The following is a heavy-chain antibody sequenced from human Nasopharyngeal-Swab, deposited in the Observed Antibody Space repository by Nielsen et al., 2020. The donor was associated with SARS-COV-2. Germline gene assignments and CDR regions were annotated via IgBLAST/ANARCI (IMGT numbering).Heavy chain of an antibody. CDR1: GFTFSSYS. D-gene: IGHD6-13*01. Sequence: GESLKISCAASGFTFSSYSMNWVRQAPGKGLEWVSYISSSSTIYYADSVKGRFTISRDNAKNSLYLQMNSLRAEDTALYYCARQQGSSSWQYYLDYWGQGTLVTVPS. V-gene: IGHV3-48*01. CDR2: ISSSSTI. J-gene: IGHJ4*02. CDR3: ARQQGSSSWQYYLDY.